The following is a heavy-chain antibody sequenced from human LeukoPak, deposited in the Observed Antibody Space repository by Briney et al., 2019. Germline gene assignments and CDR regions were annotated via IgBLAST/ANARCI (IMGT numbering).Heavy chain of an antibody. CDR2: FDPEDGET. CDR1: GYTLTELS. CDR3: ATPTTYYYDSSGSSAFDI. J-gene: IGHJ6*04. Sequence: GASVKVSCKVSGYTLTELSMHWVRQAPGKGLEWMGGFDPEDGETIYAQKFQGRVTMTEDTSTDTAYMELSSLRSEDTAVYYCATPTTYYYDSSGSSAFDIWGKGTTVTVSS. D-gene: IGHD3-22*01. V-gene: IGHV1-24*01.